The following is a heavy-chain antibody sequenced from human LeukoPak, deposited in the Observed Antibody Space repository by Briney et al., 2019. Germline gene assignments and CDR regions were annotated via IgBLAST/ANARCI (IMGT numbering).Heavy chain of an antibody. Sequence: GGSLRLSCAASEFTFSRYWMHWVRQAPGRGLEWVSVIYSGGSTYYADSVKGRFTISRDNSKNTLYLQMNSLRAEDTAVYYCARGPSIAAAGRFDYWGRGTLVTVSS. CDR3: ARGPSIAAAGRFDY. D-gene: IGHD6-13*01. CDR1: EFTFSRYW. J-gene: IGHJ4*02. CDR2: IYSGGST. V-gene: IGHV3-53*01.